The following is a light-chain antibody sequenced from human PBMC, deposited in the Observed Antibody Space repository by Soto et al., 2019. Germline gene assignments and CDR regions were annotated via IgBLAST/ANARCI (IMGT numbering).Light chain of an antibody. J-gene: IGKJ2*01. CDR3: QQYGSSPYT. V-gene: IGKV3-20*01. CDR1: QSVSRSD. CDR2: GAS. Sequence: EIVLTQSPGTLSLSPGERATLSCRASQSVSRSDLAWYQQKPGQAPRLLIYGASSRATDIPDRFSGSGSGTDFTLTISRLEPEDCAVYYCQQYGSSPYTFGQGTKLEIK.